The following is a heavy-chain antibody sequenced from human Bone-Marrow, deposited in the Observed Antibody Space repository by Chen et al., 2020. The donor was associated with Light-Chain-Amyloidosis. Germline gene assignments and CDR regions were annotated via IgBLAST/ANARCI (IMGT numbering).Heavy chain of an antibody. CDR2: GNPNNGGI. Sequence: QVQLVQSGAELRKPGASVKVSCQASGYTFTGYSLHWVRQAAGQGLEWVGGGNPNNGGINYAQKFQDRVSMTRHTTVSTVYMELSRLTSDDTAVYFCARDMSPGIAVSGPYGMDVWGQGTTVTVSS. CDR3: ARDMSPGIAVSGPYGMDV. CDR1: GYTFTGYS. J-gene: IGHJ6*02. D-gene: IGHD6-19*01. V-gene: IGHV1-2*02.